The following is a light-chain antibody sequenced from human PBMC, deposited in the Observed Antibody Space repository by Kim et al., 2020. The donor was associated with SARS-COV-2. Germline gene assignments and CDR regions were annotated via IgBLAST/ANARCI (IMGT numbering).Light chain of an antibody. Sequence: ECLGDTGTVTCQASQDIRKNLNWYQQKPGKAPKLLIYEASILEIGVPSRFSGSGSGTDFTVTITSLQPDDIATYYCQQYDNLPYTFGPGTKLEI. CDR3: QQYDNLPYT. J-gene: IGKJ2*01. CDR1: QDIRKN. CDR2: EAS. V-gene: IGKV1-33*01.